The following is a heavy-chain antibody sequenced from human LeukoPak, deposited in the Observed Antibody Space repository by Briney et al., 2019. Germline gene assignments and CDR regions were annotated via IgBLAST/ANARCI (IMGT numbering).Heavy chain of an antibody. J-gene: IGHJ6*04. CDR2: IHPSGIT. CDR1: GASINKDY. V-gene: IGHV4-4*07. D-gene: IGHD2/OR15-2a*01. Sequence: SETLSLTRTVSGASINKDYWAWIRQPAGKGLEWIGRIHPSGITHQNPSLRGRVTMSIDASKNQFPLNLSSVTAADTAVHYCVRDEYRDVWGKGTTVTVSS. CDR3: VRDEYRDV.